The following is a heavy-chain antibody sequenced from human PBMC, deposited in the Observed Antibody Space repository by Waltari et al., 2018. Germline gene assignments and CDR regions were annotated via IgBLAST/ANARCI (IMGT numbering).Heavy chain of an antibody. CDR3: ARAPYSYGIFDY. CDR1: GGSISSYY. Sequence: QVQLQESGPGLVKPSETLSLTCTVSGGSISSYYWSWNRQPPGKGLEWIGYIYYSGSTNYNPSLKSRVTISVDTSKNQFSLKLSSVTAADTAVYYCARAPYSYGIFDYWGQGTLVTVSS. CDR2: IYYSGST. J-gene: IGHJ4*02. D-gene: IGHD5-18*01. V-gene: IGHV4-59*01.